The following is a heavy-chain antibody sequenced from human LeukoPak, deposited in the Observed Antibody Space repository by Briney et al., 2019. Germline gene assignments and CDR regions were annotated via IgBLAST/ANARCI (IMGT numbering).Heavy chain of an antibody. J-gene: IGHJ4*02. CDR1: GFSFTAYS. V-gene: IGHV3-48*01. Sequence: GGSLRLSCAASGFSFTAYSMNWVRQAPGRGLEWISYIGPGGDIYYADSVTGRFTASRDTAKNSLYLQMNGLRVEDTAVYYCARRFDSWGQGTLFTVSS. CDR2: IGPGGDI. CDR3: ARRFDS.